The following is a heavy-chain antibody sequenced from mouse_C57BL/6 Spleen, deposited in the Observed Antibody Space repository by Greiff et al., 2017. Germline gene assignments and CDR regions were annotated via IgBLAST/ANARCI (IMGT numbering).Heavy chain of an antibody. V-gene: IGHV1-69*01. CDR2: IDPSDSYT. CDR3: ARSGGLRRGDAMDY. CDR1: GYTFTSYW. D-gene: IGHD2-4*01. J-gene: IGHJ4*01. Sequence: VQLQQPGAELVMPGASVKLSCKASGYTFTSYWMHWVKQRPGQGLEWIGEIDPSDSYTNYNQKFKGKSTLTVEKSSSTAYMQLSSLTSEDSAVYYCARSGGLRRGDAMDYWGQGTSVTVSS.